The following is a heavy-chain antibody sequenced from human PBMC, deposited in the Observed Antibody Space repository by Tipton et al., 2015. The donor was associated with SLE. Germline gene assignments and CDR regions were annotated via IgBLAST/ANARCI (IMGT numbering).Heavy chain of an antibody. J-gene: IGHJ4*02. Sequence: SLRLSCVVSGFTFSNAWMSWVRQVPGKGMEWVGRIKRKIDGGTTDYAAPVKGRFTISRDDSENILYLQMNSLKTDDTAVYYCSRGHNSGYWGGDSWGQGTLVTVSS. V-gene: IGHV3-15*01. CDR1: GFTFSNAW. CDR2: IKRKIDGGTT. D-gene: IGHD3-22*01. CDR3: SRGHNSGYWGGDS.